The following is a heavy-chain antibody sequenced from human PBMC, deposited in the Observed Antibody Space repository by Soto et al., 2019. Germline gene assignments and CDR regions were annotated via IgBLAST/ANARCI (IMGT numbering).Heavy chain of an antibody. Sequence: QVQLQESGPGLVTPSGTLSLTCTVSGVSISSSNWWTWVRQAPGKGLEWIGEMYPSGGTTYNPAPQNRVTISVDNSKNPLSLTLTSVTAADTAVYYCARCLHCSNGGRFDPWGRGALVTVSS. D-gene: IGHD2-8*01. J-gene: IGHJ5*02. V-gene: IGHV4-4*02. CDR3: ARCLHCSNGGRFDP. CDR1: GVSISSSNW. CDR2: MYPSGGT.